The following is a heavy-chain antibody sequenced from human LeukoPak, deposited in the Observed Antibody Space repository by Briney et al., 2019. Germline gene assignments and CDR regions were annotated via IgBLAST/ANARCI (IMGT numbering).Heavy chain of an antibody. J-gene: IGHJ4*02. Sequence: KPSETLSLTCGVSGGSVTSTNWWTWIRPPPGKGLEWIGEVHINGNTNYNPALYGRVTMSVDTSDNHVSLKLTSLTAADTAVYFCAREGGPYRPLDYSGQGTLVTVTS. CDR1: GGSVTSTNW. V-gene: IGHV4-4*02. D-gene: IGHD3-16*02. CDR3: AREGGPYRPLDY. CDR2: VHINGNT.